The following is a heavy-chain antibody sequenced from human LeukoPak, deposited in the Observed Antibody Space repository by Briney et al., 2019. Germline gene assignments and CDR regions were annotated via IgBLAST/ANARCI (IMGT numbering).Heavy chain of an antibody. D-gene: IGHD4-11*01. CDR3: AKGHSNYYYYYMDV. Sequence: GGSLTLSCAASGFTFSSYGMHWVRQAPGKGLEWVAFIRYDGSNKYYADSVKGRFTISRDNSKNTLYLQMNSLRAEDTAVYYCAKGHSNYYYYYMDVWGKGTTVTVSS. J-gene: IGHJ6*03. V-gene: IGHV3-30*02. CDR1: GFTFSSYG. CDR2: IRYDGSNK.